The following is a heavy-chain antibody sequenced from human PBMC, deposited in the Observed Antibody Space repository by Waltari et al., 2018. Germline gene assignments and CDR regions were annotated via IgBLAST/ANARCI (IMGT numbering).Heavy chain of an antibody. D-gene: IGHD6-19*01. V-gene: IGHV4-34*01. CDR3: ARSFLAVAGTGYYYMDG. J-gene: IGHJ6*03. CDR2: INHSGST. CDR1: GGSFSGYY. Sequence: QVQLQQWGAGLLKPSETLSLTCAVYGGSFSGYYWGWIRQPPRKGLEWIGEINHSGSTNYNPSLKNRVTISVDASKNQLSLRLRSVIAADTAVYYCARSFLAVAGTGYYYMDGWGKGTTVTVSS.